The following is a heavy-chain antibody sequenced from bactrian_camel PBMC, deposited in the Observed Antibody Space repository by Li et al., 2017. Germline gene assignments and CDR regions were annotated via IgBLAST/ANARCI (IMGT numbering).Heavy chain of an antibody. CDR3: AASTDPLCLADFRY. V-gene: IGHV3S60*01. D-gene: IGHD1*01. CDR2: VRGDGTT. Sequence: HVQLVESGGGLVHPGGSLRLSCTTSGFNTADSPMAWYRQAPGKACELVSMVRGDGTTKYADSVNGRLTISRDNAKNAVYLRMNNLKPADTAMYICAASTDPLCLADFRYWGQGTQVTVS. J-gene: IGHJ6*01. CDR1: GFNTADSP.